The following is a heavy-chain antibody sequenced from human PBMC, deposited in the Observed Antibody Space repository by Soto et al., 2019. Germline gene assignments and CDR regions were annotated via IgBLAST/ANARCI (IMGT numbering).Heavy chain of an antibody. Sequence: QVQLVQSGAEVKKPGASVKVSCKASGYTFTTYGITWVRQAPGQGLEWMGWISAYSGNTNYAQKLQGRLTVTTDTSTTPAYMDLRSLRSDDTAVYYCARVVKAGDYGDYGRYYFDYWGHGTLVTVSS. CDR1: GYTFTTYG. D-gene: IGHD4-17*01. CDR2: ISAYSGNT. V-gene: IGHV1-18*04. CDR3: ARVVKAGDYGDYGRYYFDY. J-gene: IGHJ4*01.